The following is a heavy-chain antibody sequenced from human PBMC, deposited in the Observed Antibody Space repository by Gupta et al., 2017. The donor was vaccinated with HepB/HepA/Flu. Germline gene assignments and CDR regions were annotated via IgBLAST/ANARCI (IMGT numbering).Heavy chain of an antibody. Sequence: EVQLVESGGGLVQPGGSLRLSCAASGFTFSRSWMTWVRQAPGKGLEWVANIKEEGSEYYYVGSVKGRFSISRDNAKNSLYLEMNSLRAEDTAVYYCARIMVAASHFDYWGQGTLVTVSS. CDR1: GFTFSRSW. CDR3: ARIMVAASHFDY. D-gene: IGHD2-15*01. V-gene: IGHV3-7*01. J-gene: IGHJ4*02. CDR2: IKEEGSEY.